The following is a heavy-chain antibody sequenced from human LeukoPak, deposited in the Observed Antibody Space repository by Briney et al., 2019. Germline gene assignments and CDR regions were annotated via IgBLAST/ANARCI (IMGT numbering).Heavy chain of an antibody. CDR2: MYTSGST. V-gene: IGHV4-61*02. D-gene: IGHD2-21*02. CDR1: GGSISGSSYY. J-gene: IGHJ6*03. Sequence: SETLSLTCTVFGGSISGSSYYWNWIRQPAGKGLEWIGRMYTSGSTNYNPSLKSRVTISVDTSKNQFSLKLSSVTAADTAVYYCARGRPYCGGDCYPYYYYYYMDVWGKGTTVTVSS. CDR3: ARGRPYCGGDCYPYYYYYYMDV.